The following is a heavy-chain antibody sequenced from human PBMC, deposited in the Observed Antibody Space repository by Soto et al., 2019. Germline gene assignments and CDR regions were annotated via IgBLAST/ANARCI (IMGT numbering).Heavy chain of an antibody. CDR1: GINYNTYA. J-gene: IGHJ4*02. CDR2: INAGNGDT. D-gene: IGHD5-12*01. CDR3: ARAISGYVT. Sequence: QVQLVQSGAEMKKPGASVKLSCKTSGINYNTYAIHWVRQAPGQGLEWMGWINAGNGDTRYSQNFQGSVTLTRDTSASTVNMDLDSLKSEDTGVYYCARAISGYVTWGQGTLVTVSS. V-gene: IGHV1-3*01.